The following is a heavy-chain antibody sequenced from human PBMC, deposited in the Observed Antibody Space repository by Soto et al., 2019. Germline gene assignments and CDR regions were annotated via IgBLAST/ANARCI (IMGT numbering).Heavy chain of an antibody. Sequence: QVQLVQSGAEVKKPGSSVKVSCKASGGTFSSYAISWVRQAPGQGLEWMGGIIPIFGTANYAQKFQGRVTIPAHKSTSTAYMELRSLRSEDTAVYYCARDSPDALEWYSYGMDVWGQGTTVTVSS. V-gene: IGHV1-69*06. CDR2: IIPIFGTA. D-gene: IGHD2-8*01. J-gene: IGHJ6*02. CDR1: GGTFSSYA. CDR3: ARDSPDALEWYSYGMDV.